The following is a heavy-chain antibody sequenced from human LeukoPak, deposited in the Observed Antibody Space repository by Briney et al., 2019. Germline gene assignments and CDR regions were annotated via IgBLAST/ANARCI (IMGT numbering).Heavy chain of an antibody. V-gene: IGHV3-30*18. Sequence: PGGSLRLSCAASGFTFSSYGMHWVRQAPGKGLEWVAVISYDGSNKYYADSVKGRFTISRDNSTNTLYLQMNSLRAADTAVYYCANLFSGNAFDIWGQGTMVTVSS. CDR1: GFTFSSYG. D-gene: IGHD6-19*01. J-gene: IGHJ3*02. CDR2: ISYDGSNK. CDR3: ANLFSGNAFDI.